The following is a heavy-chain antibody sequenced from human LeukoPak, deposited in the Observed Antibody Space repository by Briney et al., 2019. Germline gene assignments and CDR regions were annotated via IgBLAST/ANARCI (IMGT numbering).Heavy chain of an antibody. D-gene: IGHD3-9*01. Sequence: GRSLRLSCASSGFTFSSYAMHWVRQAPGKGLEWVAVISYDGSNKYYADSVKGRFTISRDNSKNTLYLQMNSLRAEDTAVYYCARYFHANDGIRDSRPEGILDYWGQGTLVTVSS. CDR1: GFTFSSYA. J-gene: IGHJ4*02. V-gene: IGHV3-30*04. CDR2: ISYDGSNK. CDR3: ARYFHANDGIRDSRPEGILDY.